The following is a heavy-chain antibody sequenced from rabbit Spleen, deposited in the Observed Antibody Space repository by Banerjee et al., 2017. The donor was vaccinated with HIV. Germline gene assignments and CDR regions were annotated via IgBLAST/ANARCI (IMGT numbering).Heavy chain of an antibody. CDR2: INAATGKP. CDR3: ARNFDL. V-gene: IGHV1S45*01. CDR1: GFTISNFW. Sequence: QEQLKESGGRLVQPGGSLTLSCKAYGFTISNFWMNWVRQAPGKGLEWIACINAATGKPVYATWAKGRFTISRTSSTTVDLKMTSLTAADTATYFCARNFDLWGPGTLVTVS. J-gene: IGHJ4*01.